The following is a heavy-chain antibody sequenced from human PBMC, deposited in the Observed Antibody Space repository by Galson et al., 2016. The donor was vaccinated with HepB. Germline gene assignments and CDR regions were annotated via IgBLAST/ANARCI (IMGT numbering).Heavy chain of an antibody. CDR3: ARHQVMDSLYYYGLDV. CDR1: GVSIGATTYF. CDR2: ISYLGST. J-gene: IGHJ6*02. V-gene: IGHV4-39*01. Sequence: SETLSLTCSVSGVSIGATTYFWGWIRQPPGKGLEWIGSISYLGSTFYTPSLKNRLTISINTSTTQFSLKLTSVTAADTAVYYRARHQVMDSLYYYGLDVWGQGTPVTVSS. D-gene: IGHD3/OR15-3a*01.